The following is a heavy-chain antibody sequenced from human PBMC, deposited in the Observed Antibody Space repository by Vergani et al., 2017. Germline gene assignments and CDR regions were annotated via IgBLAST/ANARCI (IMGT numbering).Heavy chain of an antibody. Sequence: EVQMVESGGGLVKPGGSLRLSCAASGFTFSSYAMSWVRQAQGKGLEWVSAISGSGGSTYYADSVKGRFTISRDNSKNTLYLQMNSLRAEDTALYYCAKAKAAAGSSPFDYWGQGTLVTVSA. CDR2: ISGSGGST. CDR3: AKAKAAAGSSPFDY. CDR1: GFTFSSYA. V-gene: IGHV3-23*04. D-gene: IGHD6-13*01. J-gene: IGHJ4*02.